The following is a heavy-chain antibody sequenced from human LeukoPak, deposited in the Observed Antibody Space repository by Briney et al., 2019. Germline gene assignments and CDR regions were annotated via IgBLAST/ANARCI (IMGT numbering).Heavy chain of an antibody. J-gene: IGHJ4*02. CDR2: ISPSGDIT. D-gene: IGHD3-10*02. CDR1: GFTFSNHG. Sequence: GGTLRLSCAASGFTFSNHGMNWVRQAPGKGLEWASGISPSGDITYYADSVKGRFTIYRDNSKNTLYLEVISLPAEDTAVYYCAKDDAWLLFGEWSQGTLVTVSS. CDR3: AKDDAWLLFGE. V-gene: IGHV3-23*01.